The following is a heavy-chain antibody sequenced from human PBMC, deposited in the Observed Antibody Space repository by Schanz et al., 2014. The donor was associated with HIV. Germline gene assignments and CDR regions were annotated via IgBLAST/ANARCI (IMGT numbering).Heavy chain of an antibody. CDR3: AKGLRQWLVLGVSDY. D-gene: IGHD6-19*01. V-gene: IGHV3-30*18. CDR1: GFTFSSYA. Sequence: VQLVESGGGVVQPGRSVRLSCAASGFTFSSYAMHWVRQAPGKGLEWVAFISDDGSNKYYADSVKGRFTIARDNSKNTLYLQMNSLRAEDTAVYYCAKGLRQWLVLGVSDYWGQGTLVTVSS. J-gene: IGHJ4*02. CDR2: ISDDGSNK.